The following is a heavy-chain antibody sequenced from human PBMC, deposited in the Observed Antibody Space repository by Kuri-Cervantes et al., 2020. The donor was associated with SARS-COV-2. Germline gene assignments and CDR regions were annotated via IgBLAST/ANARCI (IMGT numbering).Heavy chain of an antibody. CDR3: ARFSAAAGQRTFDY. V-gene: IGHV4-38-2*02. CDR2: IYYSGST. CDR1: GYSISSGYH. Sequence: SETLSLTCTVSGYSISSGYHWGWIRQPPGKGLEWIGSIYYSGSTFYSPSLMSRVTISVDTSKNQFSLKLSSVTAADTAVYYRARFSAAAGQRTFDYWGQGTLVTSPQ. D-gene: IGHD6-13*01. J-gene: IGHJ4*02.